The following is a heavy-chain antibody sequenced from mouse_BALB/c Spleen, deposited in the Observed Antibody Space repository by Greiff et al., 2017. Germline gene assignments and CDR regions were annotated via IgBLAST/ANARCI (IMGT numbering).Heavy chain of an antibody. J-gene: IGHJ1*01. V-gene: IGHV14-1*02. CDR3: ARGITTEVGGFGV. D-gene: IGHD1-1*01. Sequence: EVQGVESGAELVRPGALVKLSCQASGFNIKDYYMHWVKQRPEPGLEWIGWIDPENGNTIYDPMFQGKASITADTSSNTAYLQLRNLTCEDTAVYYCARGITTEVGGFGVWGAGATVTVT. CDR2: IDPENGNT. CDR1: GFNIKDYY.